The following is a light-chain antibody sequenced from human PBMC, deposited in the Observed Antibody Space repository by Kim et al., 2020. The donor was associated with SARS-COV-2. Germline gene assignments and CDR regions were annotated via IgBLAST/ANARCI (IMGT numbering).Light chain of an antibody. CDR1: QGVSSY. Sequence: AIRITQSPSSLSASTGDRVTITCRASQGVSSYLAWYQQKPGKAPKLLIHAASTLQSGVPSRFSGSGSGTDFTLTISCLQSEDFATYYCQQYYDYPRTFGQGTKLEI. CDR2: AAS. CDR3: QQYYDYPRT. J-gene: IGKJ2*01. V-gene: IGKV1-8*01.